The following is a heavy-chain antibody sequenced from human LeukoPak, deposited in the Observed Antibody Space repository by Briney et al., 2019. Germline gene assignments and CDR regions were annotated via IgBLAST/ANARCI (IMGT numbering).Heavy chain of an antibody. V-gene: IGHV3-15*01. J-gene: IGHJ4*02. CDR1: GFTFSNAW. Sequence: GGSLRLSCAASGFTFSNAWMSWVRQAPGKGLEWVGRIKSKTDGGTTDYAAPVKGRFTISRDDSKNTLYLQMNSLKTEDTAVYYCATEDYYGSGSFDYWGQGTLVTVSS. CDR2: IKSKTDGGTT. CDR3: ATEDYYGSGSFDY. D-gene: IGHD3-10*01.